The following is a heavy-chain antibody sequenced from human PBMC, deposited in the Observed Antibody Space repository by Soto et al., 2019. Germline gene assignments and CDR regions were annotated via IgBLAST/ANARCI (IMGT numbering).Heavy chain of an antibody. V-gene: IGHV1-2*02. J-gene: IGHJ3*02. D-gene: IGHD3-3*01. CDR1: GYPVTAYY. CDR2: INPATGAA. Sequence: QLHLVQSGAVVKKPGASVTVSCSASGYPVTAYYMHWVRQAPGRGLEWMGGINPATGAAKYTQTGTGRCTVAREPSRMKVFKELSGVESGDTAFFYCARGGGVGVAGSAAFDMWGQGTLVTVSS. CDR3: ARGGGVGVAGSAAFDM.